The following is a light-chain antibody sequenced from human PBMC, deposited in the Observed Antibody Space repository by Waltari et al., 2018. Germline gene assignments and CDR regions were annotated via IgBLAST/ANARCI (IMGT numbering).Light chain of an antibody. CDR1: TPNIGTNA. J-gene: IGLJ1*01. Sequence: QSVLTQPPSASGTPGQRVTISCSGRTPNIGTNAVTWYLQLPGTAPNLLIYSDNQRPSGVPDRFSGSKSDTSASLAISGLQSEDEADYYCVTWDGSLNGLVFGPGTKVTVL. V-gene: IGLV1-44*01. CDR2: SDN. CDR3: VTWDGSLNGLV.